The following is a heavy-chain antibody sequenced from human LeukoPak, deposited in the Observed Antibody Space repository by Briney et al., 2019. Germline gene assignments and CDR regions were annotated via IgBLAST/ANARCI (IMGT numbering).Heavy chain of an antibody. V-gene: IGHV3-48*04. Sequence: GGSLRLSCAASGFIFSSYSMNWVRQAPGKGLEWVSYISSSSSTIYYADSVKGRFTISRDNAKNSLYLQMDSLRAEDTAVYYYARDLNWGFDYWGQGTLVTVSS. CDR1: GFIFSSYS. CDR2: ISSSSSTI. CDR3: ARDLNWGFDY. D-gene: IGHD7-27*01. J-gene: IGHJ4*02.